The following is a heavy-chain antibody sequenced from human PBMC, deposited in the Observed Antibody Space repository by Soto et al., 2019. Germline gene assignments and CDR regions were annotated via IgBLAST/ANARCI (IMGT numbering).Heavy chain of an antibody. D-gene: IGHD4-17*01. V-gene: IGHV3-30*14. Sequence: QVQLVESGGGVVQPGRSLRLSCAASGFTFSSYAMHWVRQAPGKGLEWVAVISYDGSNKYYADSVKGPFTISRDNSKNTLYLQMNSLRAADTAVYYCARADGASVLSPLFAPCGQVTLVTVSS. J-gene: IGHJ5*02. CDR1: GFTFSSYA. CDR3: ARADGASVLSPLFAP. CDR2: ISYDGSNK.